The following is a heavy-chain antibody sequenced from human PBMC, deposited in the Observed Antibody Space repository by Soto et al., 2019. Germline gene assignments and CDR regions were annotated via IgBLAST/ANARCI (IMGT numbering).Heavy chain of an antibody. CDR3: ATERAAGPGKAVAGTDYYYYYMDV. CDR2: IKSKTDGGTT. V-gene: IGHV3-15*01. D-gene: IGHD6-19*01. CDR1: GFTFSNAW. Sequence: GGSLRLSCAASGFTFSNAWMSWVRQAPGKGLAWVGRIKSKTDGGTTDYAAPVKGRFTISRDDSKNTLYLQMNSLKTEDTAVYYCATERAAGPGKAVAGTDYYYYYMDVWGKGTTVTVSS. J-gene: IGHJ6*03.